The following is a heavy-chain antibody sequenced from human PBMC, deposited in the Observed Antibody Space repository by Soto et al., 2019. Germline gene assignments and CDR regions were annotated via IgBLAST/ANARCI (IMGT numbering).Heavy chain of an antibody. J-gene: IGHJ3*02. CDR3: TTVSFFRSIIAVGAYCSSTSCLNYDIFQGGDAFDI. Sequence: PGGSLRLSCAASGFTFSNAWMSWVRQAPGKGLEWVGRIKSKTDGGTTDYAAPVKGRFTISRDDSKNTLYLQMNSLKTEDTAVYYCTTVSFFRSIIAVGAYCSSTSCLNYDIFQGGDAFDICGQGTLVTVSS. CDR1: GFTFSNAW. D-gene: IGHD2-2*01. CDR2: IKSKTDGGTT. V-gene: IGHV3-15*01.